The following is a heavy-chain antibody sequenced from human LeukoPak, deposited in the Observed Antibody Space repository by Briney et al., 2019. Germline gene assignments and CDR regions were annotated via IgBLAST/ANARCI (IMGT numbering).Heavy chain of an antibody. D-gene: IGHD6-6*01. V-gene: IGHV4-39*01. J-gene: IGHJ4*02. Sequence: PSETLSLTCTVSGGSISSSRYYWGCIRQPPGKGLEWIGRIYYSGSTYYNPSLKSRVTISVDTSKNQCSLKLSSVTAADTAVYYCARFLWQLVGGDYYWGQGTLVTVSS. CDR2: IYYSGST. CDR3: ARFLWQLVGGDYY. CDR1: GGSISSSRYY.